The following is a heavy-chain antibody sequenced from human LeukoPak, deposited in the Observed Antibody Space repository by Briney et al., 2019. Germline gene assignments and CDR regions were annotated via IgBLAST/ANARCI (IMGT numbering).Heavy chain of an antibody. D-gene: IGHD3-22*01. CDR3: ASSKYYYQSSGYYYFDY. Sequence: GGSLRLSCAASGITFSSYSMNWVRQAPGKGLEWVSYISGGSTTLYYADSVKGRFTISRDNAKNSLYLQMNSLRAEDTAVYYCASSKYYYQSSGYYYFDYWGQGTLVTVSS. CDR2: ISGGSTTL. CDR1: GITFSSYS. V-gene: IGHV3-48*01. J-gene: IGHJ4*02.